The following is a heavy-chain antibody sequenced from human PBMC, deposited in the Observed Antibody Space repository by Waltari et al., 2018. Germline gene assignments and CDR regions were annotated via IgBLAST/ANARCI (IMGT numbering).Heavy chain of an antibody. J-gene: IGHJ5*02. CDR1: GGSISSGDYS. CDR2: IYYSGST. D-gene: IGHD1-1*01. V-gene: IGHV4-30-4*08. Sequence: QVQLQESGPGLVKPSQTLSLTCTVAGGSISSGDYSWSWIRQPPGKGLEWIGYIYYSGSTYYNPSLKSRVTISVDTSKNQFSLKLSSVTAADTAVYYCARDLRYKGGGWFDPWGQGTLVTVSS. CDR3: ARDLRYKGGGWFDP.